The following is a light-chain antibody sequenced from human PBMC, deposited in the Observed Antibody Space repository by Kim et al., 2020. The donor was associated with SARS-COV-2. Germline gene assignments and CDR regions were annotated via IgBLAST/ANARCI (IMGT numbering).Light chain of an antibody. CDR3: QSYDSSLSGSVV. Sequence: VTICCTGSSSNIGAGYDVHWYQQLPGTAPKLLIYGNNNRPSGVPDRFSGSESGTSASLAITGLQAEDEADYYCQSYDSSLSGSVVFGGGTQLTVL. CDR2: GNN. J-gene: IGLJ2*01. CDR1: SSNIGAGYD. V-gene: IGLV1-40*01.